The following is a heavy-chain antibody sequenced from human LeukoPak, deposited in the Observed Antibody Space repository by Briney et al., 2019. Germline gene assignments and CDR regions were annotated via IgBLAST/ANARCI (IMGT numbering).Heavy chain of an antibody. D-gene: IGHD3-22*01. V-gene: IGHV1-2*02. CDR1: GYTFTSYG. CDR3: ARGDYYDSSGYYPHVD. Sequence: ASVKVSCKASGYTFTSYGISWVRQAPGQGLEWMGWINPNSGGTNYAQKFQGRVTMTRDTSISTAYTELSRLRSDDTAVYYCARGDYYDSSGYYPHVDWGQGTLVTVSS. CDR2: INPNSGGT. J-gene: IGHJ4*02.